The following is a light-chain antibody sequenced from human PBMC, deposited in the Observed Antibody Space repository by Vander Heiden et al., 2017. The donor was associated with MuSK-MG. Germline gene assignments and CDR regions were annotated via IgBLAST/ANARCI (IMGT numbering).Light chain of an antibody. V-gene: IGKV1-5*01. J-gene: IGKJ2*04. CDR3: QHEKSYSCS. CDR2: EAS. Sequence: DIQMTQIPSTLSASVGDRVTLTCRASQTIDRYLAWYQQKPGQAPKLLIYEASSLENGVPSRFSGSGSGTEFSLTISSLQPDDSATYHCQHEKSYSCSFGQGTKLDIK. CDR1: QTIDRY.